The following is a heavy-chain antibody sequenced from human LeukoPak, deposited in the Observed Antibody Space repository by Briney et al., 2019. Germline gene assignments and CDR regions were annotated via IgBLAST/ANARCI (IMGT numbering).Heavy chain of an antibody. CDR3: AGDGRGAVADYRWFDP. Sequence: PSETLPQTRTVTGGSILSGACDWGCIRQPPGKGLEWIGYSSYSGSTYYNPSLESRVTISVHTSKNQFSLKLGSVTAADTAVYYCAGDGRGAVADYRWFDPWRQ. CDR1: GGSILSGACD. CDR2: SSYSGST. J-gene: IGHJ5*02. D-gene: IGHD6-19*01. V-gene: IGHV4-31*03.